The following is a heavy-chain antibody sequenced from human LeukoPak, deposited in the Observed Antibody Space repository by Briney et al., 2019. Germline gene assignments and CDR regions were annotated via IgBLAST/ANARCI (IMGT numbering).Heavy chain of an antibody. D-gene: IGHD2-2*02. V-gene: IGHV1-24*01. CDR2: FDPEDGET. J-gene: IGHJ6*02. Sequence: GASVKVSCKASGYTLTELSMHWVRQAPGKGLEWMGGFDPEDGETIYAQKFQGRVTITADESTSTAYMELSSLRSEDTAVYYCAREYCSSTSCYTPYYYYGMDVWGQGTTVTVSS. CDR1: GYTLTELS. CDR3: AREYCSSTSCYTPYYYYGMDV.